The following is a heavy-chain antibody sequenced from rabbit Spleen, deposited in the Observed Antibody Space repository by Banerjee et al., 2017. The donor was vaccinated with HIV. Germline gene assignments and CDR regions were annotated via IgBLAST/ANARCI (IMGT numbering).Heavy chain of an antibody. Sequence: QEQLVESGGGLVTPGGTLTLTCTASGFTLSSSSWMCWVRQAPGKGLEWIGCIRTNNDNIKYASWASGRFTISRTSSTTVTLRMTSLTAADRATYFCARDLAGVIGWNFGWWGPGTLVTVS. J-gene: IGHJ4*01. V-gene: IGHV1S45*01. CDR1: GFTLSSSSW. D-gene: IGHD4-1*01. CDR3: ARDLAGVIGWNFGW. CDR2: IRTNNDNI.